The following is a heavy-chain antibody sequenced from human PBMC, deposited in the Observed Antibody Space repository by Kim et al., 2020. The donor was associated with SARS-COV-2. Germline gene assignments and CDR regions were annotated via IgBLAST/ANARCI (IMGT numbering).Heavy chain of an antibody. CDR3: ARGGNYYD. CDR1: GFTFSRSW. J-gene: IGHJ4*01. CDR2: INEDGSER. D-gene: IGHD1-26*01. V-gene: IGHV3-7*01. Sequence: GGSLRLSCAASGFTFSRSWLTWLRQTPGKELEWVANINEDGSERYYVDSVKGRLTISRDNANNAFHLQMNSLRVDDTAVYYCARGGNYYDWGHGTLVTVSS.